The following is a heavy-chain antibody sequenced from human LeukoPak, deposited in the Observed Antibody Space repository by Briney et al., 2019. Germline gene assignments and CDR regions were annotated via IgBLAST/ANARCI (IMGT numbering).Heavy chain of an antibody. V-gene: IGHV4-34*01. J-gene: IGHJ4*02. D-gene: IGHD2-2*01. CDR3: ARRGPVVVEAAIPKTLFDY. CDR1: GGSFSGYY. CDR2: INHSGST. Sequence: SETLSLTCAVYGGSFSGYYWSWISQPPGKGLEWIGEINHSGSTNYNPSLKSRVTISVDTSKNQSSPMLSSVTAADTAVYYCARRGPVVVEAAIPKTLFDYWGQGTLVTVSS.